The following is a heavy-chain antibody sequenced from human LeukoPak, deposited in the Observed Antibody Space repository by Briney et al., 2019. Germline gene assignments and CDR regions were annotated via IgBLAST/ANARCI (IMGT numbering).Heavy chain of an antibody. D-gene: IGHD1-26*01. J-gene: IGHJ6*03. CDR2: MSSSGSMT. CDR1: GFSFSNYE. V-gene: IGHV3-48*03. CDR3: ARDPYSGNYGNYYYYYMDV. Sequence: GGSLRLSCAASGFSFSNYEMNWVRQTPGKGLEWVSYMSSSGSMTWYADSVKGRFTISRDNAKNSLYLQMNSLGPEDTAVYYCARDPYSGNYGNYYYYYMDVWGKGTTVTISS.